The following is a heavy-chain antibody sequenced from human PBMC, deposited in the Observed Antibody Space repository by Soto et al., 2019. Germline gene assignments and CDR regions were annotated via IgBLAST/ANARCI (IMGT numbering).Heavy chain of an antibody. V-gene: IGHV1-69*01. CDR2: IIPIFGTA. CDR3: ARDGGRHSGGIDS. Sequence: QVQLVQSGAEVQKPGSSVKVSCKASGGTFSSYSINWVRQAPGQVLEWMGEIIPIFGTANYAQKYQGRVTITADESTSTAYMELSSLRSEDTAVYYCARDGGRHSGGIDSWGQGTLVTVSS. CDR1: GGTFSSYS. J-gene: IGHJ4*02. D-gene: IGHD1-26*01.